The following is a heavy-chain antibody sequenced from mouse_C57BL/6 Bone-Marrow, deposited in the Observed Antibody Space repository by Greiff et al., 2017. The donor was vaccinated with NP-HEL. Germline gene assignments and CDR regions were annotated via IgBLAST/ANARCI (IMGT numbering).Heavy chain of an antibody. J-gene: IGHJ4*01. V-gene: IGHV5-6*01. D-gene: IGHD1-1*01. CDR3: ERLGTTVYAMDY. CDR1: GFTFSSYG. CDR2: ISSGGSYT. Sequence: EVMLVESGGDLVKPGGSLKLSCAVSGFTFSSYGLSWVRQTPDKRLEWVATISSGGSYTYYPDSVKGRFTISRDNAKNTLYLQMGSLESEDTAMYYCERLGTTVYAMDYWGQGTSVTVSS.